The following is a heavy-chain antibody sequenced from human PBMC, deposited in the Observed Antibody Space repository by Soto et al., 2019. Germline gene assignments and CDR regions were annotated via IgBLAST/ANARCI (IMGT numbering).Heavy chain of an antibody. J-gene: IGHJ4*02. CDR2: IYHSGST. CDR1: GGSISSGGSF. CDR3: AGGIAARPLGY. D-gene: IGHD6-6*01. Sequence: QLQLQESGSGLVKPSQTLSLTCAVSGGSISSGGSFWSWIRPPPGKGLEWIGYIYHSGSTYYNPSLKSRVTISVDRSKNQFSLKLSSVTAADTAVYYCAGGIAARPLGYWGQGTLVTVSS. V-gene: IGHV4-30-2*01.